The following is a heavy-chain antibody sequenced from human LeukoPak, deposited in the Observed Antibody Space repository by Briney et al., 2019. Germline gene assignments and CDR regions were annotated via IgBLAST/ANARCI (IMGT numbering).Heavy chain of an antibody. CDR1: GGSISTGGYY. J-gene: IGHJ4*02. CDR3: ARDIRYGRGPSDYFDY. D-gene: IGHD5-18*01. V-gene: IGHV4-31*03. Sequence: SETLSLTCTVSGGSISTGGYYWIWIRQHPGKGLEWIGYIYYSGSTYYNPSLKSRVTISVDTSKNQFSLKLSSVTAADTAVYYCARDIRYGRGPSDYFDYWGQGTLVTVSS. CDR2: IYYSGST.